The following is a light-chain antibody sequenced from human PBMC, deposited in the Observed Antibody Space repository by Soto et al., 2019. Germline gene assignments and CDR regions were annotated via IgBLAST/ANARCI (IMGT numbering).Light chain of an antibody. CDR3: CSYAGNSNWV. Sequence: QSALTQPASVSGSPGQSITISCTGTSSDVGSYILVSWYQQQPGKAPKLMIYEGTKRPSGVSNRFSGSTSGNTASLTISGLQAEDEADYYCCSYAGNSNWVFGGGTKLTVL. J-gene: IGLJ2*01. CDR2: EGT. V-gene: IGLV2-23*01. CDR1: SSDVGSYIL.